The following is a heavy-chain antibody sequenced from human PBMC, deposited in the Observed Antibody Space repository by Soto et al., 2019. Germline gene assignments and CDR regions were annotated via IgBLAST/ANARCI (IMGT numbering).Heavy chain of an antibody. D-gene: IGHD1-26*01. V-gene: IGHV4-39*01. CDR2: VYYSGST. J-gene: IGHJ4*02. CDR1: GGSISSSSYY. CDR3: ASPTHQSGRYMIFDY. Sequence: SETLSLTCTVSGGSISSSSYYWGWIRQPPGKGLEWIGSVYYSGSTYYNPSLKSRVTISVDTSKNQFSLKLSSVTAADTAVYYCASPTHQSGRYMIFDYWGQGTLVTVSS.